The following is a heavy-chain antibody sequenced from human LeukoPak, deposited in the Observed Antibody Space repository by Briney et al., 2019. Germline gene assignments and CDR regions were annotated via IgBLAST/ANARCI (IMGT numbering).Heavy chain of an antibody. Sequence: SETLSLTCAVYGGSFSGYYWSWIRQTPGKGLEWIGYIYYSGSTNYNPSLKSRVTISVDTSKNQFSLKLSSVTAADTAVYYCVSLRASTVAAHYAMDVWGQGTTVTVSS. J-gene: IGHJ6*02. CDR2: IYYSGST. V-gene: IGHV4-59*08. CDR1: GGSFSGYY. D-gene: IGHD6-13*01. CDR3: VSLRASTVAAHYAMDV.